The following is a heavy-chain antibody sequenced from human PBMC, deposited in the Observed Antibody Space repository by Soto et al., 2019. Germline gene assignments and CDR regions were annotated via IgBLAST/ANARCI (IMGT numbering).Heavy chain of an antibody. J-gene: IGHJ6*02. Sequence: QLQLQESGPGLVKPSETLSLTCTVSGGSISSSSYYWGWIRQPPGKGLEWIGSIYYSGSTYYNPSLKSRVTISVDTSKNQSSVKLSSVTAADTAVYYCARRLYYDSSGFEGGGMDVWGQGTTVTVSS. CDR3: ARRLYYDSSGFEGGGMDV. D-gene: IGHD3-22*01. CDR2: IYYSGST. CDR1: GGSISSSSYY. V-gene: IGHV4-39*01.